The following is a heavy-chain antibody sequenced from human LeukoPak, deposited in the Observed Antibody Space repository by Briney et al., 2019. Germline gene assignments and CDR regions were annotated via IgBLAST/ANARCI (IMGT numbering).Heavy chain of an antibody. CDR1: GFTFSSYG. V-gene: IGHV3-33*01. Sequence: GRSLRLSCAASGFTFSSYGMHWVRQAPGKGLEWVAVIWYDGSNKYYADSVKGRFTIPRDNSKNTLYLQMNSLRAEDTAVYYCARDRYYYGSGSFLSSLYYYYYYGMDVWGQGTTVTVSS. D-gene: IGHD3-10*01. CDR3: ARDRYYYGSGSFLSSLYYYYYYGMDV. CDR2: IWYDGSNK. J-gene: IGHJ6*02.